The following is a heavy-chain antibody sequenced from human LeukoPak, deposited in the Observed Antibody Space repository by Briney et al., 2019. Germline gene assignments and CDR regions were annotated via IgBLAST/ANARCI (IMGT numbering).Heavy chain of an antibody. Sequence: ASVKVSCKASGCTFSSYAISWVRQAPGQGLEWMGGIIPIFGTANYAQKFQGRVTITTDESTSTAYMELSSLRSEDTAVYYCARESITIFGVDQSNWFDPWGQGTLVTVSS. J-gene: IGHJ5*02. CDR2: IIPIFGTA. CDR1: GCTFSSYA. V-gene: IGHV1-69*05. CDR3: ARESITIFGVDQSNWFDP. D-gene: IGHD3-3*01.